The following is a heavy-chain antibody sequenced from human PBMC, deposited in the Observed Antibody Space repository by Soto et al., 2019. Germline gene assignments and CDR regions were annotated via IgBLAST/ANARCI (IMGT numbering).Heavy chain of an antibody. V-gene: IGHV3-15*07. Sequence: EVQLVESGGGLVKPGGSLRLSCAASGFTFSNAWMNWVRQAPGKGLEWVGRIKSKTDGGTTDYAAPVKGRFTISRDDSKNTLYLQINSLKTEDTAVYYCTKSGLQGPRGDYWGQGTLVTVSS. J-gene: IGHJ4*02. CDR3: TKSGLQGPRGDY. CDR2: IKSKTDGGTT. D-gene: IGHD4-4*01. CDR1: GFTFSNAW.